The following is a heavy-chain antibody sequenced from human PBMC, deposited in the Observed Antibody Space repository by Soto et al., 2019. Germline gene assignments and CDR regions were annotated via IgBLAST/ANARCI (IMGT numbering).Heavy chain of an antibody. Sequence: ASVKVSCKASGYTFTSYYMHWVRQAPGQGLEWMGIINPSGGSTSYAQKFQGRVTMTRDTSTSTVYMELSSLRSEDTAVYYCARGPRDIVVVPAAPHFDYWGQGTLVTVSS. CDR2: INPSGGST. V-gene: IGHV1-46*01. CDR1: GYTFTSYY. CDR3: ARGPRDIVVVPAAPHFDY. J-gene: IGHJ4*02. D-gene: IGHD2-2*01.